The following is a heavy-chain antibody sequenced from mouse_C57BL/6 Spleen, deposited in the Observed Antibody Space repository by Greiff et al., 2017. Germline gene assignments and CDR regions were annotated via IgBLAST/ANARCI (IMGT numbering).Heavy chain of an antibody. J-gene: IGHJ3*01. Sequence: EVQVVESGTVLARPGASVKMSCKTSGYTFTSYWMHWVKQRPGQGLEWIGAICPGNSDTSYNQKFKGKAKLTAVTSASTAYMELSSLTNEDSSVYYWSAQDYGWGWFAYWGQGTLVTVSA. CDR2: ICPGNSDT. V-gene: IGHV1-5*01. CDR3: SAQDYGWGWFAY. CDR1: GYTFTSYW. D-gene: IGHD1-2*01.